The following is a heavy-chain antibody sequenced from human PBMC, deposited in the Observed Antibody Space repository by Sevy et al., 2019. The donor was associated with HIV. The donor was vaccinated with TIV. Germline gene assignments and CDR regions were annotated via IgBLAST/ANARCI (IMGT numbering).Heavy chain of an antibody. CDR3: ARVKDSSGYLDYGMDV. J-gene: IGHJ6*02. V-gene: IGHV3-23*01. CDR1: GFTFSSYA. Sequence: GGSLRLSCAASGFTFSSYAMSWVRQAPGKGLEWVSTISGSDTGTYYADSVKGRFTISRDNSKSTLYLQMNSLRAEDTAVYYCARVKDSSGYLDYGMDVWGQGTTVTVSS. D-gene: IGHD3-22*01. CDR2: ISGSDTGT.